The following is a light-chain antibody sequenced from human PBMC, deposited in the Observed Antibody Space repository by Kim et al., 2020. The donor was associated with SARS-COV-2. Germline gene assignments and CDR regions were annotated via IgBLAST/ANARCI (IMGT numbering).Light chain of an antibody. CDR3: QQYDSAPRT. V-gene: IGKV1-27*01. CDR1: QGISKY. J-gene: IGKJ1*01. CDR2: GAS. Sequence: ASVRDRVTISCRASQGISKYLALYQQKPGKVPTLLIYGASTLQSGVPSRFSGSRSGTGFTLTISSLQPECVATYYCQQYDSAPRTFGQGTKVDIK.